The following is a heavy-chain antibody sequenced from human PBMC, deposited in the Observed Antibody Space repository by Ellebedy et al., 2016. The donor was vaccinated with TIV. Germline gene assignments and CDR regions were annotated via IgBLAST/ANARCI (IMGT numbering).Heavy chain of an antibody. V-gene: IGHV3-30-3*01. CDR3: ARDLDKSSDRYGGAAY. D-gene: IGHD5-18*01. J-gene: IGHJ4*02. CDR2: ISHDGSSQ. CDR1: GFTFDSYA. Sequence: GESLKTSCVASGFTFDSYAMYWVRQAPGKGLEWVAVISHDGSSQYYADSVKGRFTVSRDNSMTTVYLEMNSLRAEDTALYYCARDLDKSSDRYGGAAYWGQGTQVTVSS.